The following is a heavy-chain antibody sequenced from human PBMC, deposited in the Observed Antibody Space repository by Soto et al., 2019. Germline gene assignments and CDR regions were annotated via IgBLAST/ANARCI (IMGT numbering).Heavy chain of an antibody. CDR2: INHSGST. V-gene: IGHV4-34*01. Sequence: SETLSLTCAVYGGSFSGYYWTWIRQPPGTGLEWIGEINHSGSTNYIPSLKSRVTISVDTSKNQFSLKLSSVTAADTAVYYCARHNYDSSGYYHYYYGMDVWGQGTTVPVSS. J-gene: IGHJ6*02. CDR3: ARHNYDSSGYYHYYYGMDV. CDR1: GGSFSGYY. D-gene: IGHD3-22*01.